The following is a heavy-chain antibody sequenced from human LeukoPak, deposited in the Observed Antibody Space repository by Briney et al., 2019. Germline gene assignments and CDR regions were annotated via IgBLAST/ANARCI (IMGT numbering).Heavy chain of an antibody. CDR2: IKQDGSET. CDR1: GFTVSSNY. CDR3: ARRAPGYCITTSCPDTYYYYYYMDV. D-gene: IGHD2-2*01. J-gene: IGHJ6*03. Sequence: GGSLRLSCAASGFTVSSNYMGWVRQAPGKGLEWVANIKQDGSETYYVDSLKGRFTVSRDNAKNSVYLQMNNLRAEDTAVYYCARRAPGYCITTSCPDTYYYYYYMDVWGKGTTVTVSS. V-gene: IGHV3-7*01.